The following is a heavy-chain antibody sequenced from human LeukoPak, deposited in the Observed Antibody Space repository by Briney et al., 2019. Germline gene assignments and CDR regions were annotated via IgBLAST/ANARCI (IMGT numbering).Heavy chain of an antibody. V-gene: IGHV4-39*01. CDR3: ARHASGSYNNFQH. CDR1: GGSISSSSYY. Sequence: PSETLSLTCTVSGGSISSSSYYWGWIRQPPGKGLEWIGSIYYSGSTYYNPSLKSRVTISLDTSKTQFSLNLISVTAADTAVYYCARHASGSYNNFQHWGQGTLVTVSS. D-gene: IGHD1-26*01. CDR2: IYYSGST. J-gene: IGHJ1*01.